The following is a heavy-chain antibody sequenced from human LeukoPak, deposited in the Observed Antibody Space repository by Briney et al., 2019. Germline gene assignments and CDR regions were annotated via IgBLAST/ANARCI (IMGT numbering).Heavy chain of an antibody. CDR3: ARLFDSSGYSAGNWFDP. Sequence: NRGESLKISCKGSGYSFTSYWIGWVRQMPGKGLEWMGIIYPGDSDTRYSPSFQGQVTISADKSISTAYLQWSSLKASDTAMYYCARLFDSSGYSAGNWFDPWGRGTLVTVSS. D-gene: IGHD3-22*01. J-gene: IGHJ5*02. V-gene: IGHV5-51*01. CDR2: IYPGDSDT. CDR1: GYSFTSYW.